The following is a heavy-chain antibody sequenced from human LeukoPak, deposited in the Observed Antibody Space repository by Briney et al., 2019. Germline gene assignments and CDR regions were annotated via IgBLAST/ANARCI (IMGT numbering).Heavy chain of an antibody. CDR3: ALDGSLNDYFDY. CDR1: GFTFSSYW. CDR2: IKQDGSEK. V-gene: IGHV3-7*01. Sequence: GGSLRLSCSASGFTFSSYWMSWVRQAPGKGLEWVANIKQDGSEKYYVDSVKGRFTISRDNAKNSLYLQMNSLRAEDTAVYYCALDGSLNDYFDYWGQGTLATVSS. J-gene: IGHJ4*02. D-gene: IGHD1-26*01.